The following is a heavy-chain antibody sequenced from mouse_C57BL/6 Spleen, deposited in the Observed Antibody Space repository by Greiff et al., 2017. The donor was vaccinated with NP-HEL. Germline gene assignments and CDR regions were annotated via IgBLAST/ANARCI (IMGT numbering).Heavy chain of an antibody. CDR1: GYTFTSYW. V-gene: IGHV1-52*01. CDR3: ARGNYYYAMDY. J-gene: IGHJ4*01. Sequence: QVQLQQSGAELVRPGSSVKLSCKASGYTFTSYWMHWVKQRPIQGLEWIGNIDPSDSETHYNQKFKDKATLTVDKSSSTAYMQLSSLTSEDSAVFYCARGNYYYAMDYWGQGTSVTVSS. CDR2: IDPSDSET.